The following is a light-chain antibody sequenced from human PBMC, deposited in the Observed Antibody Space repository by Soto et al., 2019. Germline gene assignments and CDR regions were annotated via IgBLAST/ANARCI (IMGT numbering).Light chain of an antibody. J-gene: IGKJ1*01. CDR1: QSVSSK. Sequence: EIVMTQSPATLSVSPGERATLSCRASQSVSSKLAWYQQKPGQAPRVLIYGASTRATGLPARFSGSGSGTEFTLNISSLQSEDFAVYYCQHYNDWPPTWTFGQGTRVEIK. CDR3: QHYNDWPPTWT. CDR2: GAS. V-gene: IGKV3-15*01.